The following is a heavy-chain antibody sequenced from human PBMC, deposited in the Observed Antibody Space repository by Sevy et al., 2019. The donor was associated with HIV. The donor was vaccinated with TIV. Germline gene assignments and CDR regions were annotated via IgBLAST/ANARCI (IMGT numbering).Heavy chain of an antibody. V-gene: IGHV3-23*01. CDR2: ISGSGVST. CDR3: AKDLAYDNTYLDF. J-gene: IGHJ4*02. CDR1: GFTFSSYA. Sequence: GGSLRLSCAVSGFTFSSYAMNWVRQSPGMGLEWVSGISGSGVSTYYADSVKGRFTISRDNSRNILYLQINSLRAEDTALYYGAKDLAYDNTYLDFWGQGTLVTVSS. D-gene: IGHD3-22*01.